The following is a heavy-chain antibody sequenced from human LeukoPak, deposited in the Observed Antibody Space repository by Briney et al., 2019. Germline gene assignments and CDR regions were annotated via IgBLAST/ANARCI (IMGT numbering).Heavy chain of an antibody. CDR2: INHSGST. V-gene: IGHV4-34*01. J-gene: IGHJ4*02. Sequence: SETLSLTCAVYGGSFSGYYWSWIRQPPGKGLEWIGEINHSGSTNYNPSLKSRVTISVDTSKNQFSLKLSSVTAADTAVYYCARELYCSSTSCSYYFDYWGQGTLVTVSS. CDR3: ARELYCSSTSCSYYFDY. CDR1: GGSFSGYY. D-gene: IGHD2-2*01.